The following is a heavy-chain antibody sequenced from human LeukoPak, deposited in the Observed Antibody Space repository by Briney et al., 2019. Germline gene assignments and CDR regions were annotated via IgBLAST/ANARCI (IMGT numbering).Heavy chain of an antibody. J-gene: IGHJ6*02. V-gene: IGHV1-69*13. Sequence: SVTVSFTASGGTFSSYAISWVRQAPGQGLEWMGGIIPIFGTANYAQKFQGRVTITAGESTSTAYMELSSLRSEDTAVYYCARGRWELTLDYYYGMDVWGQGTTVTVSS. D-gene: IGHD1-26*01. CDR1: GGTFSSYA. CDR2: IIPIFGTA. CDR3: ARGRWELTLDYYYGMDV.